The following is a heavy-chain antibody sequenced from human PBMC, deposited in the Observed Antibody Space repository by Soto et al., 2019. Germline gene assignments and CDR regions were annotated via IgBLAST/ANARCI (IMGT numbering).Heavy chain of an antibody. CDR1: GYTFTGYY. Sequence: ASVKVSCKASGYTFTGYYMHWVRQAPGQGLEWMGWINPNSGGTNYAQKFQGWVTMTRDTSISTAYMELSRLRSDDTAVYYCARGGSTTKQILTGYSYYYYYYGMDVWGQGTTVTVSS. CDR2: INPNSGGT. CDR3: ARGGSTTKQILTGYSYYYYYYGMDV. J-gene: IGHJ6*02. V-gene: IGHV1-2*04. D-gene: IGHD3-9*01.